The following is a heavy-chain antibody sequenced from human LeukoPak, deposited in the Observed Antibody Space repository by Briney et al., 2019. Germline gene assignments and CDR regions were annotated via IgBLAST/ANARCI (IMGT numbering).Heavy chain of an antibody. D-gene: IGHD2-15*01. J-gene: IGHJ4*02. V-gene: IGHV3-11*01. CDR1: GFTFSDYY. CDR2: ISGGSSTI. Sequence: PGGSLRLSCAASGFTFSDYYMSWIRQAPRKGLEWVSYISGGSSTIYYADSLKGRFTVSRDNAKNSLYLLMNSLRAEDTAVYYCARRGSGRHFDFWGQGTLVTVSS. CDR3: ARRGSGRHFDF.